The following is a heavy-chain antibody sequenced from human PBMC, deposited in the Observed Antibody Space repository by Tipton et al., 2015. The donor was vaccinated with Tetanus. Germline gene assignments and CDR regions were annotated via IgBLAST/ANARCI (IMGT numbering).Heavy chain of an antibody. CDR3: ARANNDDPKKGPFDY. J-gene: IGHJ4*02. V-gene: IGHV4-61*08. D-gene: IGHD1-1*01. CDR1: GSSISRSGHY. CDR2: VYHSGAT. Sequence: TLSLTCTVSGSSISRSGHYWTWIRQPPGKEQEWVGYVYHSGATNYHPSLKSRLAISADTSKNQFSLNLRSVITADTAVYYCARANNDDPKKGPFDYWGQGILVIVSS.